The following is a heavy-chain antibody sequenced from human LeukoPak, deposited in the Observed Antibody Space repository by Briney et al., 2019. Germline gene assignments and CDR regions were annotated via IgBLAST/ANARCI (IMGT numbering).Heavy chain of an antibody. CDR1: GFTFSSYA. CDR2: ISGSGGST. D-gene: IGHD3-10*01. V-gene: IGHV3-23*01. Sequence: GGSLRLSCAASGFTFSSYAMSWVRQAPGKGLEWVSAISGSGGSTYYADSVKGRFTISRDNSKSTLYLQMNSLRAEDTAVHYCVKDFGRNLGGPGYWGRGTLVTVSS. CDR3: VKDFGRNLGGPGY. J-gene: IGHJ4*02.